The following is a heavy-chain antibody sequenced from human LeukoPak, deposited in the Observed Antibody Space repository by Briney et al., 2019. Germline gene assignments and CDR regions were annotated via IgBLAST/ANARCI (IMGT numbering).Heavy chain of an antibody. CDR3: ARDEAVAGTGDY. D-gene: IGHD6-19*01. V-gene: IGHV1-46*01. CDR1: GYTFTGYY. Sequence: ASVKVSCKASGYTFTGYYMHWVRQAPGQGLEWMGIINPRGGSTSYAQKFQGRVTMTRDTSTSTVYMELSSLRSEDTAVYYCARDEAVAGTGDYWGQGTLVTVSS. CDR2: INPRGGST. J-gene: IGHJ4*02.